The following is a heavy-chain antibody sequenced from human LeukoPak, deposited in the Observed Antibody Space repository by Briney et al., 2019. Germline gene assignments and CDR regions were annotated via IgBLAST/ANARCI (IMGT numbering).Heavy chain of an antibody. CDR1: GGSISSSSYY. V-gene: IGHV4-39*01. Sequence: SETLFLTCTVSGGSISSSSYYWGWIRQPPGKGLEWIGSIYYSGSTYYNPSLKSRVTISVDTSKNQFSPKLSSVTAADTAVYYCARHAPRSSYCSGGSCYGDWFDPWGQGTLVTVSS. CDR2: IYYSGST. J-gene: IGHJ5*02. D-gene: IGHD2-15*01. CDR3: ARHAPRSSYCSGGSCYGDWFDP.